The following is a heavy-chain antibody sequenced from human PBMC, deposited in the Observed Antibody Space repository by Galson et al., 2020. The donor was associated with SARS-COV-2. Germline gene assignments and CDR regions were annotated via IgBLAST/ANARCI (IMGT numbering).Heavy chain of an antibody. D-gene: IGHD3-3*01. CDR3: ARGRSITIFGTDYYYYMDV. CDR1: GGSFTGYY. Sequence: LETLSLTCAVYGGSFTGYYWSWIRQPPGKGLEWIGEINHSGSTNYNPSLKSRVTISLDTSKNQFSLKLSSVTAADTAVYYCARGRSITIFGTDYYYYMDVWGKGTTVTVSS. V-gene: IGHV4-34*01. J-gene: IGHJ6*03. CDR2: INHSGST.